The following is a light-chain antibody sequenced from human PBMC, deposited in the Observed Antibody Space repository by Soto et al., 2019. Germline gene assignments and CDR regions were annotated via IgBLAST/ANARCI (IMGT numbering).Light chain of an antibody. V-gene: IGLV2-14*01. CDR3: SSYTSISTYV. CDR2: DVT. CDR1: SSDVGGYNF. Sequence: QSVLTQPASVSGSPGQSITISCTGTSSDVGGYNFVSWYQQHPDKAHKLMIYDVTNRPSGVSNRFSGSKSVNTASLFISGLQAEDEADYYCSSYTSISTYVFGTGTKVTVL. J-gene: IGLJ1*01.